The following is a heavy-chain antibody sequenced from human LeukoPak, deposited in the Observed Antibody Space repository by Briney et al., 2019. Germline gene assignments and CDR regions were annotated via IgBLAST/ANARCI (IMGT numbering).Heavy chain of an antibody. Sequence: GESLKISCKGSGYSFTSYWIVWVRQMPGKGLEWMGIIYPGDSDTRYSPSFQGQVTISADKSISTAYLRWSSLKASDTAMYYCARQSDSTSLGFDPWGQGTLVTVSS. CDR3: ARQSDSTSLGFDP. V-gene: IGHV5-51*01. CDR2: IYPGDSDT. D-gene: IGHD2-2*01. CDR1: GYSFTSYW. J-gene: IGHJ5*02.